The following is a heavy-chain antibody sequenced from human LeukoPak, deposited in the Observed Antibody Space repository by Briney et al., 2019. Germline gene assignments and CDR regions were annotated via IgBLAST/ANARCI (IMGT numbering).Heavy chain of an antibody. V-gene: IGHV3-7*03. CDR2: IKQDGSEK. Sequence: GGSLRLSCTASGFTFSNYWMSWVRQAPGKGLEWVANIKQDGSEKYYVGSVKGRFTISRDNTKNSLYLQMNSLRAEDTALYHCARNNGMDVWGQGTTVIVSS. CDR1: GFTFSNYW. CDR3: ARNNGMDV. J-gene: IGHJ6*02.